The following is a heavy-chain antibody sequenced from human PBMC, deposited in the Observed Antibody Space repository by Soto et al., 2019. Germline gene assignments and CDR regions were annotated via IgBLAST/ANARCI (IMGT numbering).Heavy chain of an antibody. J-gene: IGHJ4*02. CDR2: IKSKTDGGTT. Sequence: GGSLRLSCAASGFTFSNAWMSWVRQAPGKGLEWVGRIKSKTDGGTTDYAAPVKGRFTISRDDSKNTLYLQMNSLKTEDTAVYYCTTSPTDIVATTTGFDYWGQGTLVTVSS. D-gene: IGHD5-12*01. CDR1: GFTFSNAW. CDR3: TTSPTDIVATTTGFDY. V-gene: IGHV3-15*01.